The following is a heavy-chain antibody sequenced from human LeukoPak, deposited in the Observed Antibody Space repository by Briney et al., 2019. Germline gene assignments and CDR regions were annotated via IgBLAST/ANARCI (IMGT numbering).Heavy chain of an antibody. Sequence: GGSLRLSCATSGFTFNNYAMTWVRQPPGKGLEWVSAISGSGGSTYYADSVKGRFTISRDNSKNTLYLQMNSLRAEDTAVYYCAKDRSSGWYGGDYWGQGTLVTVSS. CDR1: GFTFNNYA. CDR2: ISGSGGST. CDR3: AKDRSSGWYGGDY. D-gene: IGHD6-19*01. J-gene: IGHJ4*02. V-gene: IGHV3-23*01.